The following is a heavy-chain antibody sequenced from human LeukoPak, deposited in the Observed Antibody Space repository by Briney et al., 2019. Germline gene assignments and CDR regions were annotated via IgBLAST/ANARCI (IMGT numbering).Heavy chain of an antibody. J-gene: IGHJ4*02. D-gene: IGHD6-19*01. Sequence: SGGSLRLSCVASGFAFSSLSMSWVRQAPGKGLEWVSDISASADNTHYADSVKGRFIIFRDNSKNTVFLQMNSLTVEDTAVYYCATAAASSGWLSHDHSGQGTLVTVSS. V-gene: IGHV3-23*01. CDR1: GFAFSSLS. CDR3: ATAAASSGWLSHDH. CDR2: ISASADNT.